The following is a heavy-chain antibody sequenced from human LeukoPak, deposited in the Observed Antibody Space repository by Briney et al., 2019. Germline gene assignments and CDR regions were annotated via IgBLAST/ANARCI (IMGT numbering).Heavy chain of an antibody. CDR3: AKDDGNLTPFDY. J-gene: IGHJ4*02. CDR1: GFTFSSYG. CDR2: ISYDGSNK. V-gene: IGHV3-30*18. Sequence: PGGSLRLSCAASGFTFSSYGMHWVRQAPAKGLEWVAVISYDGSNKYYADSVKGRFTISRDNSKNTLYLQMNSLRAEDTAVYYCAKDDGNLTPFDYWGQGTLVTVSS. D-gene: IGHD4-23*01.